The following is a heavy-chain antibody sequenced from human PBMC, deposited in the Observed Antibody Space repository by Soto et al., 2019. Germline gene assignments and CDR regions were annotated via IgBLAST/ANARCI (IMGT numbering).Heavy chain of an antibody. CDR3: AKDRVAAAGNTLDY. D-gene: IGHD6-13*01. Sequence: QVQLVESGGGVVQPGRSLRLSCAASGFTFSSYGMHWVRQAPGKGLEWVAVISYDGSNKYYADSVKGRFTISRDNSKNTLYLQMNSLRAEDTAVYYCAKDRVAAAGNTLDYWGQGTLVTVSS. CDR2: ISYDGSNK. V-gene: IGHV3-30*18. J-gene: IGHJ4*02. CDR1: GFTFSSYG.